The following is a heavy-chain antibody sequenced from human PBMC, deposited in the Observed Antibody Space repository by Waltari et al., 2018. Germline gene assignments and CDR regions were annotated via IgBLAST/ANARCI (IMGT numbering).Heavy chain of an antibody. Sequence: QLQLQESGPGLVKPSETLSLTCTVSGGSISSSSYYWGWIRQPPGKGLEWIGSIYYSGGTYYNPSLKSRVTISVDTSKNQFSLKLSSVTAADTAVYYCARQSLDIVVVPAAGTGAFDIWGQGTMVTVSS. CDR3: ARQSLDIVVVPAAGTGAFDI. V-gene: IGHV4-39*01. CDR2: IYYSGGT. D-gene: IGHD2-2*01. J-gene: IGHJ3*02. CDR1: GGSISSSSYY.